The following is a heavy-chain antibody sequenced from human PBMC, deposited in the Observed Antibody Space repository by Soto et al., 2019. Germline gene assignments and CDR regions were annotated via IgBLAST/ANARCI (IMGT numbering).Heavy chain of an antibody. J-gene: IGHJ6*02. CDR2: ISYDGSNK. CDR3: ARDNRDV. Sequence: GGSLRLSCAASGFTFGSYAMHWVRQAPGKGLEWVAVISYDGSNKYYADSVKGRFTISRDTSKNTLYLQMTNLRAEDTAVYYCARDNRDVWGQGTTVTVSS. CDR1: GFTFGSYA. V-gene: IGHV3-30-3*01.